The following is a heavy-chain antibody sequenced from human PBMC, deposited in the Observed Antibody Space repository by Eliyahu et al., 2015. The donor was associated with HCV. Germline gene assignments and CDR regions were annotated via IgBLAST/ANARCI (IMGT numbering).Heavy chain of an antibody. CDR3: ARVGSGWYYFDY. J-gene: IGHJ4*02. CDR1: GFPFSDYY. V-gene: IGHV3-11*01. D-gene: IGHD6-19*01. CDR2: ISSSGSTI. Sequence: QVQLVESGGGLVKXXXXLRLSCXAXGFPFSDYYXSWIXQAPGKGLEWVSYISSSGSTIYYADSVKGRFTISRDNAKNSLYLQMNSLRAEDTAVYYCARVGSGWYYFDYWGQGTLVTVSS.